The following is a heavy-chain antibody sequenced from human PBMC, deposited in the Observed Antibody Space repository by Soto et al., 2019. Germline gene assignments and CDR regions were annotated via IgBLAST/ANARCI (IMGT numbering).Heavy chain of an antibody. CDR2: ISGSGGST. Sequence: EVQLLESGGGLVQPGGSLRLSCAASGFTFSSYVMSWVRQAPGKGLEWVSGISGSGGSTYYADSVKGRFTISRDNSKNTLYLQMNGLRAEDTAVYYCAKVPYDFWSGYYPPLYFDYWGQGTLVTVSS. CDR3: AKVPYDFWSGYYPPLYFDY. CDR1: GFTFSSYV. J-gene: IGHJ4*02. V-gene: IGHV3-23*01. D-gene: IGHD3-3*01.